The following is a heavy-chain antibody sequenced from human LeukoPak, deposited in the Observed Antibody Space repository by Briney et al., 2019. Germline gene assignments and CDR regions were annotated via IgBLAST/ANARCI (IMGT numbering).Heavy chain of an antibody. Sequence: GRSLRLSCAASGFTFSSYGMHWVRQAPGKGLEWVAVISYDGSNKYYADSVKGRFTISRDNSKNTLYLQMNSLRAEDTAVYYCAKPSGHNYYYYYGMDVWGQGTTVTVSS. CDR3: AKPSGHNYYYYYGMDV. J-gene: IGHJ6*02. D-gene: IGHD5-12*01. CDR1: GFTFSSYG. V-gene: IGHV3-30*18. CDR2: ISYDGSNK.